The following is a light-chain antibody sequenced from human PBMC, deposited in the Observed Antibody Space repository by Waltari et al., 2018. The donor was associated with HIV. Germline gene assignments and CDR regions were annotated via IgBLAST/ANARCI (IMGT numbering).Light chain of an antibody. V-gene: IGKV4-1*01. J-gene: IGKJ2*01. CDR3: QQYYSAPSFT. Sequence: DIVMTQSPDSLAVSLGERATINCKSSQSVLYSSNNKNYLAWYQQKPGQPPKLLIYWATSRESGVPDRFSGSGSGTDFTLTINSLQAEDVALYYCQQYYSAPSFTFGQGTKLEIK. CDR1: QSVLYSSNNKNY. CDR2: WAT.